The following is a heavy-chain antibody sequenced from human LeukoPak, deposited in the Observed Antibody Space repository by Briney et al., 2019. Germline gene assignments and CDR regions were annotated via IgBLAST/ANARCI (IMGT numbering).Heavy chain of an antibody. CDR1: GFTFSNYA. D-gene: IGHD5-24*01. CDR2: LTGRGDSA. J-gene: IGHJ5*02. V-gene: IGHV3-23*01. CDR3: AKRGNTISFFDP. Sequence: GGTLGLSCGAPGFTFSNYAMYWVRQAPGKGLEWVSGLTGRGDSAYYADSVKGRFTISRDNSKNTLYLEMNSLRADDTAVYYCAKRGNTISFFDPWGQGTLVTVSS.